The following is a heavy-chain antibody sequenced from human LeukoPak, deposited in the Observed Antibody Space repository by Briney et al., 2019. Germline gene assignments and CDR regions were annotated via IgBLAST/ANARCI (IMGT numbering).Heavy chain of an antibody. J-gene: IGHJ4*02. CDR3: ARIASPSYYYDSSGYYQDY. V-gene: IGHV4-31*03. CDR2: IYYSGST. D-gene: IGHD3-22*01. CDR1: GGSISSGGYY. Sequence: SETLSLTCTVSGGSISSGGYYWSWIRQQPGKGLEWIGYIYYSGSTYYHPSLKSRVTISVDTSKNQFSLKLSSVTAADTAVYYCARIASPSYYYDSSGYYQDYWGQGTLVTVSS.